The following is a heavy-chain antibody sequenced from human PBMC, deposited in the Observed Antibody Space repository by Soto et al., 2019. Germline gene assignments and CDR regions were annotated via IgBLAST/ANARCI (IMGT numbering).Heavy chain of an antibody. Sequence: GASVKVSCKASGGTFSSYAISWVRQAPGQGREWMGGIIPIFGTANYAQKFQGRVTITADESTSTAYMELSSLRSEDTAVYYCARYCSSTSCYSGDYYYGMDVWGQGXTVTVSS. J-gene: IGHJ6*02. D-gene: IGHD2-2*01. CDR2: IIPIFGTA. CDR3: ARYCSSTSCYSGDYYYGMDV. V-gene: IGHV1-69*13. CDR1: GGTFSSYA.